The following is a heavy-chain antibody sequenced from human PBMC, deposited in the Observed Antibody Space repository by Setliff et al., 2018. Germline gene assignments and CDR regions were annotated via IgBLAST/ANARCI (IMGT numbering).Heavy chain of an antibody. CDR1: GFVFITYA. J-gene: IGHJ3*02. V-gene: IGHV1-18*01. CDR2: ISGYYNKT. Sequence: ASVKVSCKASGFVFITYAITWVRQAPGQGLEWMGWISGYYNKTNYAQKLQGRVTMTTDTSTSTAYMELRSLRSDDTAVYYCARDYGASDGFDIWGQGTMVTVSS. D-gene: IGHD4-17*01. CDR3: ARDYGASDGFDI.